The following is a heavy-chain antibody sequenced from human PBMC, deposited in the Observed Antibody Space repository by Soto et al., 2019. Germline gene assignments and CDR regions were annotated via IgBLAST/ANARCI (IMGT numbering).Heavy chain of an antibody. J-gene: IGHJ6*02. CDR2: ISGSGGST. Sequence: GGSLRLSCAASGFTFSSYAMSWVRQAPGKGLEWVSAISGSGGSTYYADSVKGWFTISRDNSKNTLYLQMNSLRAEDTAVYYCAKVSSAGVEGGYYYYYGMDVWGQGTTVTVSS. CDR1: GFTFSSYA. V-gene: IGHV3-23*01. CDR3: AKVSSAGVEGGYYYYYGMDV. D-gene: IGHD1-26*01.